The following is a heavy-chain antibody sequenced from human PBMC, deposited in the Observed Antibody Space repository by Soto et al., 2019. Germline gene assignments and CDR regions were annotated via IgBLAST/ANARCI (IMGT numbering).Heavy chain of an antibody. CDR1: GFTFSRFW. J-gene: IGHJ6*02. V-gene: IGHV3-74*01. Sequence: EVQLVESGGGLVQPGGSLRVSCAASGFTFSRFWMHWVRQAPGMGLVWVSRINSDGSSTNYADSVKGRFTISRDNAKNTLYLQMNSVRAEDPAVYYCARAGGSCSGGYSTHLYFYGMDVWGQGTTVTVSS. CDR2: INSDGSST. D-gene: IGHD2-15*01. CDR3: ARAGGSCSGGYSTHLYFYGMDV.